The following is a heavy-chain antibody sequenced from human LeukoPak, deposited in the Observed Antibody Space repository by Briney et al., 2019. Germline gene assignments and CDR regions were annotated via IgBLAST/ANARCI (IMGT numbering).Heavy chain of an antibody. CDR1: GGTFSSYA. D-gene: IGHD5-18*01. Sequence: SVKVSCKASGGTFSSYAISWVRQAPGQGLEWMGGIIPIFGTANYAQKFQGRDTITTDESTSTAYMELSSLRSEDTAVYYCARGPSGTAMVPFDYWGQGTLVTVSS. CDR2: IIPIFGTA. J-gene: IGHJ4*02. CDR3: ARGPSGTAMVPFDY. V-gene: IGHV1-69*05.